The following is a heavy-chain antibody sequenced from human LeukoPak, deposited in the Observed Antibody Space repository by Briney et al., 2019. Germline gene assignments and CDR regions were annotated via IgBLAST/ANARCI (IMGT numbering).Heavy chain of an antibody. D-gene: IGHD1-1*01. CDR1: GGSIGSGDYY. V-gene: IGHV4-30-4*08. CDR2: ISYSGNT. J-gene: IGHJ4*02. Sequence: SQTLSLTCTVSGGSIGSGDYYWSWIRQPPGKGLEWIGFISYSGNTYYNPSLQSRVSVSVDTSKNHFSLKLTSVTAADTAVYYCARTASGTTYYFDYWGQGTLVTVSS. CDR3: ARTASGTTYYFDY.